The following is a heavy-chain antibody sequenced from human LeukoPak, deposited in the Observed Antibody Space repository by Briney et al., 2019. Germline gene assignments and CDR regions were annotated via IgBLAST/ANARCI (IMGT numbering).Heavy chain of an antibody. CDR1: GGSISSGSYY. J-gene: IGHJ4*02. V-gene: IGHV4-61*02. D-gene: IGHD3-9*01. CDR2: IYTSGST. CDR3: ARVFDGWDDFSVDY. Sequence: PSQTLSLTCTVSGGSISSGSYYWSWIRQPAGKGLEWIGRIYTSGSTNYNPSLKSRVTISVVTSKNQFSLKLSSVTAADTAVYYCARVFDGWDDFSVDYWGQGTLVTVSS.